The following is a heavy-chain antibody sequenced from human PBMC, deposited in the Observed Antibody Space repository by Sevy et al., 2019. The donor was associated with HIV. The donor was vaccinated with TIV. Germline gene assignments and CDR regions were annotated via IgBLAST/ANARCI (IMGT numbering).Heavy chain of an antibody. Sequence: GGSLRLSCAASGFTFSNAWMSWVRQAPGKGLEWVGRIKGKFYDGTIDYAAPVKDRFSISRDDSKNTLYLQMNSLKTEDTAVYYCTTASWSQEDYYNYWGQGTLVTVSS. V-gene: IGHV3-15*01. CDR2: IKGKFYDGTI. J-gene: IGHJ4*02. CDR1: GFTFSNAW. CDR3: TTASWSQEDYYNY. D-gene: IGHD6-13*01.